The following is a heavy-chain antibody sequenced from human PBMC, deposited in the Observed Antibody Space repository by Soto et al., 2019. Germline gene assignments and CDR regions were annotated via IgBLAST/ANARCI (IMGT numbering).Heavy chain of an antibody. J-gene: IGHJ2*01. CDR2: IYPGDSDT. CDR1: GYTFTSYW. D-gene: IGHD3-22*01. Sequence: EMQLVQSGTEVKKPGESLKISCKGSGYTFTSYWIGWVRQMPGKGLEWLGIIYPGDSDTRYSPSFQGQVTISADKSINTAYLQWSSLKASDTAMYYCARLGAGYYYDTNPYFDLWGRGTLVTVSS. V-gene: IGHV5-51*01. CDR3: ARLGAGYYYDTNPYFDL.